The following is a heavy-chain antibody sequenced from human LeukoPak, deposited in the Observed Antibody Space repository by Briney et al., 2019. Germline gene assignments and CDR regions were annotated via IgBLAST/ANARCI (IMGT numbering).Heavy chain of an antibody. CDR1: GGTLSSHG. CDR2: IIPIFGTP. J-gene: IGHJ4*02. Sequence: ASVKVSCKASGGTLSSHGISWVRQAPGQGLEWMGGIIPIFGTPNYAQKFQGRVTITADESTNTVYMELSSLRSEDTALYYCARQTTVVTPYYFIYWGQGTLVTVSS. V-gene: IGHV1-69*01. CDR3: ARQTTVVTPYYFIY. D-gene: IGHD4-23*01.